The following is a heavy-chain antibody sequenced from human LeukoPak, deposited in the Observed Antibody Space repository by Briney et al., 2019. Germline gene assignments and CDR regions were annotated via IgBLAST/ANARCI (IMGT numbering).Heavy chain of an antibody. J-gene: IGHJ4*02. CDR1: GFTFSSYW. CDR2: IKQDGSEK. D-gene: IGHD6-19*01. V-gene: IGHV3-7*01. CDR3: ARDVAVGIMWN. Sequence: PGGSLRLSCAASGFTFSSYWMSWVRQAPGKGLEWVANIKQDGSEKLYVDSVKARFTISRDNAKNSLYLQMNSLRAEDTAVYYCARDVAVGIMWNWGQGTLVAVSS.